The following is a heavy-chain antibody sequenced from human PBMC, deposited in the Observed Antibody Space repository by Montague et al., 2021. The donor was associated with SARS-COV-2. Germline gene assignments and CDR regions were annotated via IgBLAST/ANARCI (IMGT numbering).Heavy chain of an antibody. J-gene: IGHJ3*01. CDR1: GGSTASHY. D-gene: IGHD6-19*01. Sequence: SETLSLTCTVSGGSTASHYWNWIRQSPGKRPEWIGYVYYNGDTKYNPSRQSRVTISIDTSENQFSLRLNSVTAADTAVYFCARGWAFGPWGQGRLVTVSS. V-gene: IGHV4-59*08. CDR2: VYYNGDT. CDR3: ARGWAFGP.